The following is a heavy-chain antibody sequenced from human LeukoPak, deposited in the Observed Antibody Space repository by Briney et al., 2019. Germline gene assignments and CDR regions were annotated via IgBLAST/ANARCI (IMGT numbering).Heavy chain of an antibody. CDR1: GGTFSSYA. CDR2: IIPIFGTA. Sequence: SVKVSCKASGGTFSSYAISWVRQAPGQGLEWMGGIIPIFGTANYAQKFQGRVTITADESTSTAYMELSRLRSDDTAVYYCARDVGIVGALDIWGQGTRVTVSS. V-gene: IGHV1-69*01. CDR3: ARDVGIVGALDI. D-gene: IGHD1-26*01. J-gene: IGHJ3*02.